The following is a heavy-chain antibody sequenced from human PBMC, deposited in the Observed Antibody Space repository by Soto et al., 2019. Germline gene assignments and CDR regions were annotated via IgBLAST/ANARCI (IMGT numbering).Heavy chain of an antibody. V-gene: IGHV3-11*06. D-gene: IGHD4-17*01. CDR3: AREYYNDYGDSYYFDY. J-gene: IGHJ4*02. Sequence: QVQLVESGGGLVKPGGSLRLSCAASGFTFSDYYMSWIRQAPGKGLEWVSYISSSSSYTNYADSVKGRFTISRDNAKNSLYLQMNSLRAQDTAVYYSAREYYNDYGDSYYFDYWGQGTLVTVSS. CDR2: ISSSSSYT. CDR1: GFTFSDYY.